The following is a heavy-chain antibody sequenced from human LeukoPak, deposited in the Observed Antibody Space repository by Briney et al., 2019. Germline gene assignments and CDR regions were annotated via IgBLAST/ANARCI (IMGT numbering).Heavy chain of an antibody. D-gene: IGHD6-6*01. CDR3: ARLNEKYSSSSGQFFDY. J-gene: IGHJ4*02. Sequence: SETLSLTCTVSGASISSSAYYWGWIRQPPGKGLEWIGSIYYSGSTYYNPSLKSRVTISIDTSKNQFSLKLSSVTAADTAVYYCARLNEKYSSSSGQFFDYWGQGTLVTVSS. V-gene: IGHV4-39*07. CDR2: IYYSGST. CDR1: GASISSSAYY.